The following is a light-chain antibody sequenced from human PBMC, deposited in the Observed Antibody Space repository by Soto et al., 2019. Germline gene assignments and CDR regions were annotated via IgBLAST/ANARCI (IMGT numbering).Light chain of an antibody. V-gene: IGKV1-27*01. CDR3: QKYISAPYT. Sequence: DIQMTQSPSSLSASVGDSVTITCRASQAIRNYLAWYQQKPGKAPKLLIYAASTLQSGVPSRFSGSGSETDFTLTISSLQPEDVATYYCQKYISAPYTFGQGTNLEIK. CDR1: QAIRNY. J-gene: IGKJ2*01. CDR2: AAS.